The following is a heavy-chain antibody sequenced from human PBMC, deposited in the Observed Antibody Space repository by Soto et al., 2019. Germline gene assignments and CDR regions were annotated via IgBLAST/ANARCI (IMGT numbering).Heavy chain of an antibody. CDR1: GFTFSSYG. CDR2: IWYGGSNK. D-gene: IGHD5-12*01. J-gene: IGHJ4*02. CDR3: ARDLSYSGYDWKYYFDY. V-gene: IGHV3-33*01. Sequence: GGSLRLSCAASGFTFSSYGMHWVRQAPGKGLEWVAVIWYGGSNKYYADSVKGRFTISRDNSKNTLYLQMNSLRAEDTAVYYCARDLSYSGYDWKYYFDYWGQGTLVTVSS.